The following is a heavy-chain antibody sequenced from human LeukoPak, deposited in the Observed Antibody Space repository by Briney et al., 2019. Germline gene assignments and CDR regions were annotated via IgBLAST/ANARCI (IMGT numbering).Heavy chain of an antibody. CDR2: ISYDGSNK. Sequence: GGSLRLSCAASGFTFTDYYMSWVRQAPGKGLEWVAVISYDGSNKYYADSVKGRFTISRDNSKNTLYLQLDSLRAEDTAVYYCAKGMILIAAAGTFDYWGQGTLVTVSS. CDR1: GFTFTDYY. V-gene: IGHV3-30*18. D-gene: IGHD6-13*01. CDR3: AKGMILIAAAGTFDY. J-gene: IGHJ4*02.